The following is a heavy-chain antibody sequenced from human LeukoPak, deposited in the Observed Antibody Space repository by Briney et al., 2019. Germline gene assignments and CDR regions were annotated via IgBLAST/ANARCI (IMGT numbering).Heavy chain of an antibody. D-gene: IGHD3-16*01. CDR2: IYYTEST. CDR1: GGSISSYY. Sequence: SETLSLTCTVSGGSISSYYWSWIRQPPGKGLEWIGYIYYTESTNYNPSLKSRVTISVDTSKNQLSLRLNSVTAADTAVYYCARDQLGDAVDIWGQGTMVTVSS. V-gene: IGHV4-59*01. J-gene: IGHJ3*02. CDR3: ARDQLGDAVDI.